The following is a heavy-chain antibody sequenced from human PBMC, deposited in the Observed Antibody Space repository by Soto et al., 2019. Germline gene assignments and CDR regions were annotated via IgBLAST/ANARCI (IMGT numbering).Heavy chain of an antibody. CDR3: TRSYTGSSYIFDY. Sequence: EVQLVESGGGLVQPGGSLRLSCAASGFTFFLYDMHWVRQAPGKGLEYVSATSTNGDKTYYANSVKGRFTISRDNSKNSLYLQMGSLRAEDMAVYYCTRSYTGSSYIFDYWGQGTLVTVSS. V-gene: IGHV3-64*01. CDR2: TSTNGDKT. CDR1: GFTFFLYD. D-gene: IGHD1-26*01. J-gene: IGHJ4*02.